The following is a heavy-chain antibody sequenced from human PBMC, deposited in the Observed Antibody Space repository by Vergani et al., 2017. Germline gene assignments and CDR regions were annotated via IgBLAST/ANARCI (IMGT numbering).Heavy chain of an antibody. Sequence: QVQLQESGPGLVKPSETLSLTCTVSGGSVSSYYWSWIRQLPGKGLEWIGYIYYSGSTNYNPSLKSRVTISVDTSKNQFSLKLSSVTAADTAVYYCARDLKDGYNWRIFDYWGQGTLVTVSS. V-gene: IGHV4-59*02. CDR3: ARDLKDGYNWRIFDY. D-gene: IGHD5-24*01. CDR2: IYYSGST. J-gene: IGHJ4*02. CDR1: GGSVSSYY.